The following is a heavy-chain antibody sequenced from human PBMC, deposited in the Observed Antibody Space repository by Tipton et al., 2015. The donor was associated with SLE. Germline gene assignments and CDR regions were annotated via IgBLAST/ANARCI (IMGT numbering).Heavy chain of an antibody. D-gene: IGHD6-13*01. CDR1: GYTFTSYG. J-gene: IGHJ6*02. V-gene: IGHV1-18*01. Sequence: QSGAEVKKPGASVKVSCKASGYTFTSYGISWVRQAPGQGLEWMGWISAYNGNTNYAQKLQGRVTMTTDTSTSTAYMELRSLRSDDTAVYYCAREGGSRWYYYYYGMDVWGQGTTVTVSS. CDR2: ISAYNGNT. CDR3: AREGGSRWYYYYYGMDV.